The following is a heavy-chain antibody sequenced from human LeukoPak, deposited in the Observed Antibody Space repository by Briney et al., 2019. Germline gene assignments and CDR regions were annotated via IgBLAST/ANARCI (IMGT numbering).Heavy chain of an antibody. CDR2: ISYDGSNK. CDR1: GFTFSSYG. D-gene: IGHD5-24*01. CDR3: GRGWAVDF. V-gene: IGHV3-30*03. Sequence: GGSLRLSCATSGFTFSSYGMHWVRQAPGKGLEWVAGISYDGSNKNYPDCVKGRFTICRDNAKNSVYLQINNLRVEATAVYYCGRGWAVDFWGQGTLVPVSS. J-gene: IGHJ4*02.